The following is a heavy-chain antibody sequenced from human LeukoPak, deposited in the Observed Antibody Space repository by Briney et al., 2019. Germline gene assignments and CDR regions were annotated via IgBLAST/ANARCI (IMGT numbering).Heavy chain of an antibody. CDR3: ASSRMEAAVNGFDP. CDR1: GYSFTSYW. CDR2: IHPSDSYT. Sequence: GESLKISCKGSGYSFTSYWISWVRQMPGKGLEMMGRIHPSDSYTNYSQSFQGHVTLSADKSISTAYMQWSSPKASDTAMYYCASSRMEAAVNGFDPWGQGTLVTVSS. D-gene: IGHD6-13*01. V-gene: IGHV5-10-1*01. J-gene: IGHJ5*02.